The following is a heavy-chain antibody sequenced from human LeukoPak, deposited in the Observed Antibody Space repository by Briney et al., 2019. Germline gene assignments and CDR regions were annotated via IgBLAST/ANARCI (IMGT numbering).Heavy chain of an antibody. CDR3: ARVNYDILTGYRQYFDL. CDR1: GGSISSYY. D-gene: IGHD3-9*01. Sequence: SETLSLTCTVSGGSISSYYWSWIRQPPGKGLEWIGYIYYSGSTNYNPSLKSRVTISVDTSKNQFSLKLSSVTAADTAVYYCARVNYDILTGYRQYFDLWGRGTLVTVSS. J-gene: IGHJ2*01. CDR2: IYYSGST. V-gene: IGHV4-59*01.